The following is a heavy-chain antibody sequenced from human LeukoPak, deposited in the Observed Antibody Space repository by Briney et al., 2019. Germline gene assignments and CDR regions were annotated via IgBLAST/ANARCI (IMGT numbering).Heavy chain of an antibody. CDR1: GFTFSSYS. Sequence: KPGGSLRLSCAASGFTFSSYSMNWVRQAPGKGLEWVSSISSSSSYIYYADSVKGRFTISRDNAKNSLYLQMNSLRAEDTAVYYCATGIRGHSGYGIADYWGQGTLVTVSS. J-gene: IGHJ4*02. V-gene: IGHV3-21*01. CDR2: ISSSSSYI. CDR3: ATGIRGHSGYGIADY. D-gene: IGHD5-12*01.